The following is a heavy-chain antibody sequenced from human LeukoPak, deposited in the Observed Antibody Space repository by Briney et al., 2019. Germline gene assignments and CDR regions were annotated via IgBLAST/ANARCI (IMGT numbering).Heavy chain of an antibody. CDR3: ARDQVECTGGTCQSRVGFDF. CDR1: GDSISNGVKY. D-gene: IGHD2-8*02. CDR2: IYHSGRS. J-gene: IGHJ4*02. V-gene: IGHV4-31*03. Sequence: SETLSLTCTVSGDSISNGVKYWSWIRQHPGRGLEWIGYIYHSGRSYYNSSLKSRITMSVDTSKNQFSLNLSSVTAADTAVYYCARDQVECTGGTCQSRVGFDFWGQGTLVTVSS.